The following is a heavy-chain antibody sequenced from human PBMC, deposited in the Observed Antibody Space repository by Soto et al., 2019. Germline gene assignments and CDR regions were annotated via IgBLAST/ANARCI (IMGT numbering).Heavy chain of an antibody. D-gene: IGHD6-19*01. V-gene: IGHV1-69*13. CDR3: ARASSGWYYFDY. CDR2: IIPIFGTA. CDR1: GGTFSSYA. Sequence: VASVKVSCKASGGTFSSYAISWVRQAPGQGLEWMGGIIPIFGTANYAQKFQGRVTITADESTSTAYMELSSLRSEDTAVYYCARASSGWYYFDYWGQGTLVTVSS. J-gene: IGHJ4*02.